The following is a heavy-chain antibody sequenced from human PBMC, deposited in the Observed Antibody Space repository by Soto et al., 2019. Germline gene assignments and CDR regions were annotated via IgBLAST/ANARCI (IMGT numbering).Heavy chain of an antibody. Sequence: QVRLQESGQGLVRPSQTLLLICTVSGYSIRDDNFYCSFLRQRRGRGPEWLGYFSYTGITFYNPSLESHTFISVDPSNYQFSLNLKSVQAADTAVDYWARDLDGVLPGRGVFAAWGPGTLVTVSS. V-gene: IGHV4-31*01. D-gene: IGHD3-9*01. CDR1: GYSIRDDNFY. CDR2: FSYTGIT. CDR3: ARDLDGVLPGRGVFAA. J-gene: IGHJ3*01.